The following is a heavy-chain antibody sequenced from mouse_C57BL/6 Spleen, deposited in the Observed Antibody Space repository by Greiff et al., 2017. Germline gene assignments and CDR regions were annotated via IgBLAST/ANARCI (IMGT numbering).Heavy chain of an antibody. Sequence: QVQLQQSGPELVKPGASVKISCKASGYAFSSSRMNWVKQRPGKGLEWIGRIYPGDGDTNYNGKFKGKATLTADKSSSTAYMQLSSLTSEDSAVYFCARTTVVATDYFDYWGKVATLTVSS. CDR3: ARTTVVATDYFDY. V-gene: IGHV1-82*01. CDR2: IYPGDGDT. J-gene: IGHJ2*01. D-gene: IGHD1-1*01. CDR1: GYAFSSSR.